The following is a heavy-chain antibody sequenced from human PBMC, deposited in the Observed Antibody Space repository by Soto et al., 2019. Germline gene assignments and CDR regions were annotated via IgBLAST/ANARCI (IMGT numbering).Heavy chain of an antibody. CDR1: GFTFDDYA. CDR2: ISWNSGSI. D-gene: IGHD3-10*01. Sequence: GGSLRLSCAASGFTFDDYAMHWVRQAPGKGLEWVSGISWNSGSIGYADSVKGRFTISRDNAKNSLYLQMNSLRAEDTALYYCAKGEQLLWFGESPRWFDPWGQGTLVTVSS. V-gene: IGHV3-9*01. J-gene: IGHJ5*02. CDR3: AKGEQLLWFGESPRWFDP.